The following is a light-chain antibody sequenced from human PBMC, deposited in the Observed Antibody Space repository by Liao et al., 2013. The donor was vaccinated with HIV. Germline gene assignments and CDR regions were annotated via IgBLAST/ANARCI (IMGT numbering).Light chain of an antibody. Sequence: SYELTQPPSVSVSPGQTASITCSGDKLGDKYASWYQQKAGLSPVLVIYQDTKRPSGIPERFSGSNSGNTATLTISGTQAMDEADYYCQAWDSSTGVVFGGGTKLTVL. CDR1: KLGDKY. V-gene: IGLV3-1*01. CDR3: QAWDSSTGVV. CDR2: QDT. J-gene: IGLJ2*01.